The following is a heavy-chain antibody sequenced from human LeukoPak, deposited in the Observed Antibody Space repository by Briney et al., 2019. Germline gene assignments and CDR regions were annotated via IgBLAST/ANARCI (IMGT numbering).Heavy chain of an antibody. Sequence: GGSLRLSCAASGFTVSNSYMSWVRQARGKGLEWVSVLYSGGGAYYTDSVRGRFTISRDSSKNTLYLQMNSLRADDTAVYYCVGQTHKDYWGQGTLVTVSS. CDR2: LYSGGGA. CDR3: VGQTHKDY. CDR1: GFTVSNSY. J-gene: IGHJ4*02. V-gene: IGHV3-53*01.